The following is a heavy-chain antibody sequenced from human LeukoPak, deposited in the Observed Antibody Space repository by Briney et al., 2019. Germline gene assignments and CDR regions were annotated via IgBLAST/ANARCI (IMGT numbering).Heavy chain of an antibody. CDR1: GGSISSYY. CDR2: IYYSGST. J-gene: IGHJ4*02. V-gene: IGHV4-59*01. CDR3: ARRPRNDILTGTPFDY. D-gene: IGHD3-9*01. Sequence: SETLSLTCTVSGGSISSYYWSWIRLPPGKGLEWIGYIYYSGSTDSNPSLKSRVTISVDTSKNQFSLKLRSVTAADTAVYYCARRPRNDILTGTPFDYWGQGILVTVSS.